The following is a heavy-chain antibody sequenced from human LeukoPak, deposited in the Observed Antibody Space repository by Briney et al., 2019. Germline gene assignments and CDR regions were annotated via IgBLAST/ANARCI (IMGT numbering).Heavy chain of an antibody. V-gene: IGHV4-59*01. CDR1: GGSISSYY. D-gene: IGHD4-17*01. J-gene: IGHJ4*02. CDR3: ARDSRSLGVTTVTRGFDY. CDR2: IYYSGST. Sequence: PSETLPLTCTVSGGSISSYYWSWIRQPPGKGLEWIGYIYYSGSTDYSPSLKSRVTISIDTSKNQSSLKLSSVTAADTAVYYCARDSRSLGVTTVTRGFDYWGQGTLVTVSS.